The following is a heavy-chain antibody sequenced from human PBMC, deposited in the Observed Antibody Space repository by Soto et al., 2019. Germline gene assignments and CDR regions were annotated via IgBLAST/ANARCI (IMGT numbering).Heavy chain of an antibody. CDR1: GGSISSSSYY. Sequence: PSETLSLTCTVSGGSISSSSYYWGWIRQPPGKGLEWIGSIYYSGSTYYNPSLKSRVTISVDTSKNQFSLKLSSVTAADTAVYYFARQIVSYGDEGVISTWFDPWGQGTLVTVSS. V-gene: IGHV4-39*01. CDR2: IYYSGST. J-gene: IGHJ5*02. D-gene: IGHD4-17*01. CDR3: ARQIVSYGDEGVISTWFDP.